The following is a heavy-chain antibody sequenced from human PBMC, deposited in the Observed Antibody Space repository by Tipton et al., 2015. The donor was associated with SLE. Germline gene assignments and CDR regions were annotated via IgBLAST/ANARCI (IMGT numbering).Heavy chain of an antibody. CDR1: LYSIGSGFY. V-gene: IGHV4-38-2*02. Sequence: TLSLTCTVSLYSIGSGFYWDWVRQAPGKGLEWVATMHHNGSTYYNPSLRGRVAVSMDTSRNQFSLRLKSVTAADTAVYYCATGHFDFWGQGRLVTVSS. J-gene: IGHJ5*01. CDR3: ATGHFDF. D-gene: IGHD1-1*01. CDR2: MHHNGST.